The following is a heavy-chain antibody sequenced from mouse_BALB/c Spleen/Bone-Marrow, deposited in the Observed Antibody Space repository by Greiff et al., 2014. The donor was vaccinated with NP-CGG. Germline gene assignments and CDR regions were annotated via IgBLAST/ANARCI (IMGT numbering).Heavy chain of an antibody. Sequence: VQLKESGGGLVKPGGSLKLSCAASGFTFSDYYMFRVRQTPEKRLEWVATISDGVSYAYYPDSVKGRFTISRDNARNNLYLQMSSLKSEDTAMYYCARAPPYDFYAMDYWGQGTSVTVSS. CDR3: ARAPPYDFYAMDY. V-gene: IGHV5-4*02. D-gene: IGHD2-13*01. J-gene: IGHJ4*01. CDR1: GFTFSDYY. CDR2: ISDGVSYA.